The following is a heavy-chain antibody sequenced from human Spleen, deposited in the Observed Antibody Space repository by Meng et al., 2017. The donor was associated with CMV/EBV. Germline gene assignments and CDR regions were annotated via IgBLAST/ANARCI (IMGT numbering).Heavy chain of an antibody. J-gene: IGHJ6*02. CDR1: GFRLNNAG. Sequence: GESLKISCAASGFRLNNAGMHWVRQAPGKGLEWVAIISYDGSNEYYGDFVKGRFTIFRDNYKDTLYLQMNSLRSEDTAVYYCARGAHCSSTSCSSYFYYAIDVWGQGTTVTVSS. CDR2: ISYDGSNE. V-gene: IGHV3-30*03. CDR3: ARGAHCSSTSCSSYFYYAIDV. D-gene: IGHD2-2*01.